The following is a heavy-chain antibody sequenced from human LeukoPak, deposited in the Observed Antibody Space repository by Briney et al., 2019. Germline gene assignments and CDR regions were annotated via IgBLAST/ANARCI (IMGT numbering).Heavy chain of an antibody. V-gene: IGHV4-34*01. J-gene: IGHJ4*02. CDR1: GGSFSGYY. CDR2: INHSGST. CDR3: ARAPVRQYCSGGSCYAGDFDY. D-gene: IGHD2-15*01. Sequence: SETLSLTCAVYGGSFSGYYWSWIRQPPGKGLEWIGEINHSGSTNYNPSLKGRVTISVDTSKNQFSLKLSSVTAADTAVYYCARAPVRQYCSGGSCYAGDFDYWGQGTLVTVSS.